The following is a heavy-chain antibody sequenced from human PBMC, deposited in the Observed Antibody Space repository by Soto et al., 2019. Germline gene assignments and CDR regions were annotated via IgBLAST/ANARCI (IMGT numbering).Heavy chain of an antibody. CDR3: ARGLDSYGSGNAGY. V-gene: IGHV4-30-4*01. CDR2: IYYSGTT. CDR1: GGSISSGDYY. J-gene: IGHJ4*02. D-gene: IGHD3-10*01. Sequence: QVQLQESGPGLVKPSQTLSLTCTVSGGSISSGDYYWSWIRQPPGKGLEWIGYIYYSGTTYYNPSLNCRLTLAVDASKNVFSLELSSVTAADTAVYYCARGLDSYGSGNAGYWGQGTLVTVSS.